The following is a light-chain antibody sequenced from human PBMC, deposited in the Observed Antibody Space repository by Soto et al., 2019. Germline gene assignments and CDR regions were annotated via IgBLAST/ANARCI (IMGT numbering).Light chain of an antibody. J-gene: IGKJ1*01. Sequence: EIVMTQSPATLSVSPGERATLSCRASQSVSSNLAWYQQKPGQAPRLLIYGASTRATGIPARFSGSGSGTDFTLTISRLEPEDFAVYYCQQYNNWLWTFGQGTKVDIK. V-gene: IGKV3-15*01. CDR3: QQYNNWLWT. CDR2: GAS. CDR1: QSVSSN.